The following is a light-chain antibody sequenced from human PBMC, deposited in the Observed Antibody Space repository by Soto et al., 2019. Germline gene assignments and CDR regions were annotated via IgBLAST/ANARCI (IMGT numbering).Light chain of an antibody. CDR2: DAS. J-gene: IGKJ2*01. CDR3: QQHHDFPYT. V-gene: IGKV1-33*01. CDR1: QDIQNY. Sequence: DIQMTQSPSSLSASVGDRVTITCQASQDIQNYINWYQHTPGNAPKLLIFDASNLQPGVASRFSGTGSGTDFFLTISSLHPEDFATYFCQQHHDFPYTFGQGTKLDIK.